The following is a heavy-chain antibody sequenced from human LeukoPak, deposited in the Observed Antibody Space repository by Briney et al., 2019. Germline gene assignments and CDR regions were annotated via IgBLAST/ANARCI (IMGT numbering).Heavy chain of an antibody. D-gene: IGHD6-13*01. CDR2: MYSGGTT. CDR3: ARHSGHSSTNDAFDI. CDR1: GYSISSGYY. V-gene: IGHV4-61*01. Sequence: SEILSLTCTVSGYSISSGYYWGWIRQPPGKGLDWIGYMYSGGTTNYSPSLKSRVTISEDMSKNQFSLKLTSVTAADTAVYYCARHSGHSSTNDAFDIWGQGTMVIVSS. J-gene: IGHJ3*02.